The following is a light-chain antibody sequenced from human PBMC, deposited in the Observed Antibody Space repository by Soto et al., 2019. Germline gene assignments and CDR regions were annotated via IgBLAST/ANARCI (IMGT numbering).Light chain of an antibody. J-gene: IGLJ1*01. CDR1: SSNIGSNT. V-gene: IGLV1-44*01. Sequence: QSVLTQPPSASGPPGQRGTISWSGSSSNIGSNTVNCYQQLPGTAPKLLIYSNNQRPSGVPDRFSGSQSGTSASLAISGLQSEDEADYYCAAWDDSLNGYVFGTGTKLTVL. CDR2: SNN. CDR3: AAWDDSLNGYV.